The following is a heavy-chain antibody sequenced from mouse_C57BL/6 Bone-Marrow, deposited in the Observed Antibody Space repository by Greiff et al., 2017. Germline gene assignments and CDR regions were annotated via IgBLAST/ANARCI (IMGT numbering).Heavy chain of an antibody. CDR1: GFNIKDDY. V-gene: IGHV14-4*01. CDR2: IDPENGDT. D-gene: IGHD2-4*01. CDR3: TKYSIYYDYDAGFAY. Sequence: VQLQQSGAELVRPGASVKLSCTASGFNIKDDYMHWVKQRPEQGLEWIGWIDPENGDTEYASKFQGKATITADTSSNTAYLQLSSLTSEDTAVYYCTKYSIYYDYDAGFAYGGQGTLVTVTA. J-gene: IGHJ3*01.